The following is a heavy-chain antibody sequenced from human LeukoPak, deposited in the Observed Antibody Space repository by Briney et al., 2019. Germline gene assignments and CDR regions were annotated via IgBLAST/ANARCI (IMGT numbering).Heavy chain of an antibody. Sequence: PSETLSLICTVSGASINSYFWSWIRQPPGKGLEWIGYVYYSGSTNYNPSLKSRITISLDTSKNQFSLKLSSVTAADTAVYYCASVRSRAGVTPYYFDNWGQGTLVTVSS. V-gene: IGHV4-59*01. CDR1: GASINSYF. CDR3: ASVRSRAGVTPYYFDN. J-gene: IGHJ4*02. D-gene: IGHD4-23*01. CDR2: VYYSGST.